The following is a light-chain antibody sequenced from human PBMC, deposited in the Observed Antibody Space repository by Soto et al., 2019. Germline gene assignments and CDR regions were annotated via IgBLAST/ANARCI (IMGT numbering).Light chain of an antibody. V-gene: IGKV1-39*01. CDR2: GAS. Sequence: DIQMTQSPSSLSASVGDRVTITCRASQSISNSLNWYQQKVGEVPKVLIYGASNLQSGVPSRFSGSGSGTDFTLTISSLQPEDFATYFCQESYSALWGTFGQGTKVDIK. J-gene: IGKJ1*01. CDR1: QSISNS. CDR3: QESYSALWGT.